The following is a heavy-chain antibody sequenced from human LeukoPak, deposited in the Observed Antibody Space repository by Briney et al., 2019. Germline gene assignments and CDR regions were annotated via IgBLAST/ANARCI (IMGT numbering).Heavy chain of an antibody. D-gene: IGHD5-24*01. J-gene: IGHJ3*02. CDR2: INPNSGGT. V-gene: IGHV1-2*04. CDR3: ASLLRDGYLDAFDI. CDR1: GYTFTGYY. Sequence: ASVKVSCKASGYTFTGYYMHWVRQAPGQGLEWMGWINPNSGGTNYAQKFQGWVTMTRDTSISTAYMELSRLRSDDTAVYYCASLLRDGYLDAFDIWGQGTMVTVSS.